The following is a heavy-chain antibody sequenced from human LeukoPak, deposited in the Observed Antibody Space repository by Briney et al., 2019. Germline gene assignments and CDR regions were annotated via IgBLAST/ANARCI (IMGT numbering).Heavy chain of an antibody. D-gene: IGHD3-3*01. CDR3: ARHSTSIFGVVTEDY. CDR1: GFTFSIYE. CDR2: ISSGGGTI. J-gene: IGHJ4*02. V-gene: IGHV3-48*03. Sequence: GGSLRLSCVVSGFTFSIYEMNWVRQAPGKGLEWVSYISSGGGTIYYADSVKDRFTISRDNAKNTLYLQMNSLRVEDTAVYYCARHSTSIFGVVTEDYWGQGTLVTVSS.